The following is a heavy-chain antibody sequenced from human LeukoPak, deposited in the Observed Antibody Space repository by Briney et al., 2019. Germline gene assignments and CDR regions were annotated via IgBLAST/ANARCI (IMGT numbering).Heavy chain of an antibody. CDR3: ATDRNTAMAAFDY. J-gene: IGHJ4*02. D-gene: IGHD5-18*01. CDR1: GYTYTSYG. CDR2: ISAYNGNT. Sequence: ASVKVSCKASGYTYTSYGIGWVRQAPGQGLEWMGWISAYNGNTNYAQKLQGRVTMTTDTSTSTAYMELRSLRSDDTAVYYCATDRNTAMAAFDYWGQGTLVTVSS. V-gene: IGHV1-18*04.